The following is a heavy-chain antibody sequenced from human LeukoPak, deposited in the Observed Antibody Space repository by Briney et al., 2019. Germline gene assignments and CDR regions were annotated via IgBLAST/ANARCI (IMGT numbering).Heavy chain of an antibody. CDR2: IYTSGGGT. J-gene: IGHJ4*02. D-gene: IGHD3-22*01. CDR3: ARSPSTSSGYYSDY. Sequence: ASVKVSCKTSGYAFTSYFIHWARQAPGQGLEWMGVIYTSGGGTTYAQKFQGRVTMTTDTSTSTAYMELSRLRSDDTAVYYCARSPSTSSGYYSDYWGQGTLVTVSS. V-gene: IGHV1-46*01. CDR1: GYAFTSYF.